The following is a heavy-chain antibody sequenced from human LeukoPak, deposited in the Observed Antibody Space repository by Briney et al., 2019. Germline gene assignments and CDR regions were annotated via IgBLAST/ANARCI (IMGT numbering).Heavy chain of an antibody. CDR3: ANLKGRFDY. CDR2: ISGDGGRT. J-gene: IGHJ4*02. CDR1: GFTFDDYT. V-gene: IGHV3-43*02. Sequence: GGSLRLSCAASGFTFDDYTMHWVRQAPGKGLGWVSLISGDGGRTNYADSVKGRFTISRDNSKNSLYLQMNSLRTEDTALYYCANLKGRFDYWGQGTLVTVSS.